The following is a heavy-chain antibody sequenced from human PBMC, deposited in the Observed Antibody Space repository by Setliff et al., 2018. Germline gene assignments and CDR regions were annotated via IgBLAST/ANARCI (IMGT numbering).Heavy chain of an antibody. Sequence: SETLSLTCTVYGGSFSDYYWGWIRQSPGKRPEWIAEINQSGNTNYNPSLNSRVSVSVDTPTSQFSLKEFSVTAADTAVYYCRFWSSYYKNDYWAQGTLVTVSS. CDR3: RFWSSYYKNDY. CDR1: GGSFSDYY. J-gene: IGHJ4*02. CDR2: INQSGNT. D-gene: IGHD3-3*01. V-gene: IGHV4-34*01.